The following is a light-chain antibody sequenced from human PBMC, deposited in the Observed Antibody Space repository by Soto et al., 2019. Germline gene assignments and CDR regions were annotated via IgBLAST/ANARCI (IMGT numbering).Light chain of an antibody. CDR2: EVS. CDR3: SSYAGSNNFV. J-gene: IGLJ1*01. CDR1: SSDVGGYNY. Sequence: QSSLTRPPSASGSPGQSVTISCPGTSSDVGGYNYVSWYQQHPGKAPKLMIYEVSKRPSGVPDRFSGSKSGNTASLTVSGLQAEDEADYYCSSYAGSNNFVFGTGTKVTVL. V-gene: IGLV2-8*01.